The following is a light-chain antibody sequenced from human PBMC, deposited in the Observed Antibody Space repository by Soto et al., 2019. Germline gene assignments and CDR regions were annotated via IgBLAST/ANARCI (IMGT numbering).Light chain of an antibody. J-gene: IGKJ5*01. CDR3: QQYESLPLT. Sequence: DIQVTHSPSSVSASVVDRVTITCQASQDINKNLIWYQQKPGKAPKLLIYDASDLETGVPSRFSGSGSGTGFTFTISSLQPEDFATYYCQQYESLPLTFGQGTRLEIK. CDR1: QDINKN. CDR2: DAS. V-gene: IGKV1-33*01.